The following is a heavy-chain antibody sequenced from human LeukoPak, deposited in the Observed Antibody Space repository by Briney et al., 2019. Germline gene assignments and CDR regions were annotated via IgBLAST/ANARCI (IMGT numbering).Heavy chain of an antibody. Sequence: ASVKVSCKASGYTFTGYYMHWVRQAPGQGLEWMGRINPNSGGTNYAQKFQGRVTMTRDTSISAAYMELSSLRSEDTAVYYCATADYGGNPGHFDYWGQGTLVTVSS. J-gene: IGHJ4*02. D-gene: IGHD4-23*01. CDR1: GYTFTGYY. CDR2: INPNSGGT. CDR3: ATADYGGNPGHFDY. V-gene: IGHV1-2*06.